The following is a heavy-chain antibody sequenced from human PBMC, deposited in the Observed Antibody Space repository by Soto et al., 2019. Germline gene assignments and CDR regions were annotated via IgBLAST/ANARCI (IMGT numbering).Heavy chain of an antibody. CDR3: ARGGGRGGYFAY. D-gene: IGHD1-26*01. V-gene: IGHV1-46*04. J-gene: IGHJ4*02. CDR1: GYSFTNYY. CDR2: IILSGGST. Sequence: QVQLVQSGAEVKKPGASVKVSCKASGYSFTNYYIHWVRQAPGQGLEWMGIIILSGGSTNYAQKLQGSATMTRDTSTSTVYKELSSLRTGDTAVYYCARGGGRGGYFAYWGQGTLVIVSS.